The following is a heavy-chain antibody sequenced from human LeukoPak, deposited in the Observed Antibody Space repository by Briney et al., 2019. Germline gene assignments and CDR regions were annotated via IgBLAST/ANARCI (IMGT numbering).Heavy chain of an antibody. Sequence: SVKVSCKASGGTFSSYAISWVRQAPGQGLEWMGGIIPIFGTANYAQKFQGRVTITADESTSTAYMELSSLRSEDTAVYYCATVVPAAIRYYYYYYMDVWGKGTTVTVSS. CDR1: GGTFSSYA. CDR3: ATVVPAAIRYYYYYYMDV. J-gene: IGHJ6*03. V-gene: IGHV1-69*13. CDR2: IIPIFGTA. D-gene: IGHD2-2*01.